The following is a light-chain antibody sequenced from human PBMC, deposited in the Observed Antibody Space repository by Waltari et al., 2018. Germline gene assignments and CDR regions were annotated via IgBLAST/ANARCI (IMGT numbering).Light chain of an antibody. CDR1: QSLLHSNGKTY. Sequence: DIVLTQSPVSLPVTPGEPASISCRSSQSLLHSNGKTYLDWYLQKPGQSPQLLIYLGSDRASGVPDRFSGSGSGTDFTLKISRVEAEDVGVYYCMQATQTPWTFGQGTKVEIK. CDR3: MQATQTPWT. J-gene: IGKJ1*01. V-gene: IGKV2-28*01. CDR2: LGS.